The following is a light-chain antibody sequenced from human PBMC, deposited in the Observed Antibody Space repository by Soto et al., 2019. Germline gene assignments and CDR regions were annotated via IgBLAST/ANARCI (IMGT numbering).Light chain of an antibody. CDR1: SSDVGDYNS. Sequence: QSALTQPASVSGSPGQSITISCTGTSSDVGDYNSVSWYQHHPGKAPKLMIYEVSNRPSGVSNRFSGSKSGNTASLTISGLQAEDEADYYCSSYTSSRTRVFGTGTKVTVL. J-gene: IGLJ1*01. CDR3: SSYTSSRTRV. CDR2: EVS. V-gene: IGLV2-14*01.